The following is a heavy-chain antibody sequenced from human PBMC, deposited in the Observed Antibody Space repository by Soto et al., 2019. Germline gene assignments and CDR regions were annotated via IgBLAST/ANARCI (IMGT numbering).Heavy chain of an antibody. CDR3: ARTIFGVATYYFDY. Sequence: ASVKVSCKASGYTFTSYDISRVRQATGQGLEWMGWMSPSSGTTGFVQKFQGRVTVTRDTSISTAYMEVTSLTSEDTAVYYCARTIFGVATYYFDYWGQGTLVTVSS. CDR1: GYTFTSYD. CDR2: MSPSSGTT. D-gene: IGHD3-3*01. J-gene: IGHJ4*02. V-gene: IGHV1-8*01.